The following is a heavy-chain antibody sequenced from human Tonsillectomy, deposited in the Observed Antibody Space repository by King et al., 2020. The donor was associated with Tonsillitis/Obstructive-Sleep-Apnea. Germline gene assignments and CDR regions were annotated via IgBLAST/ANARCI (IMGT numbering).Heavy chain of an antibody. J-gene: IGHJ4*02. D-gene: IGHD6-19*01. V-gene: IGHV3-7*04. Sequence: VQLVESGGGLVQPGGSLRLSCAASGFTFSSYWMSWVRQAPGKGREWVANIKQDGSEKYYVDSVKGRFTISRDNAKNSLYLQMNSLRAEDTAVYYCARDTYSGWYYFDYWGQGTLVTVSS. CDR1: GFTFSSYW. CDR3: ARDTYSGWYYFDY. CDR2: IKQDGSEK.